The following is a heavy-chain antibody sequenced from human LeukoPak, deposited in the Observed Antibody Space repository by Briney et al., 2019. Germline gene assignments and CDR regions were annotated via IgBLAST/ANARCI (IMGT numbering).Heavy chain of an antibody. J-gene: IGHJ4*02. CDR3: ARGYYYDNSGLFDY. CDR1: GFTFSSYE. CDR2: INWNGGST. V-gene: IGHV3-20*04. Sequence: GGSLRLSCAASGFTFSSYEMNWVRQAPGKGLEWVSGINWNGGSTGYADSVKGRFIISRDNAKNSLYLQMNSLRAEDTALYYCARGYYYDNSGLFDYWGQGTLVTVSS. D-gene: IGHD3-22*01.